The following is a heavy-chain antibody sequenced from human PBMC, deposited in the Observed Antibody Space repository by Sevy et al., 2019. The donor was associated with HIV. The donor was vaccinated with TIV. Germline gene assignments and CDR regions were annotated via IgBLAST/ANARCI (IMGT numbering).Heavy chain of an antibody. Sequence: GGSLRLSCAASGFTFSSYGMHWVRQAPGKGLEWVAFIWYDGSNKYYADSVKGRFTISRDNSKNTLYLQMNSLTTEDTAVYYCARPRANYVDHYFFYAMNVWGQGTTVTVSS. CDR3: ARPRANYVDHYFFYAMNV. CDR1: GFTFSSYG. V-gene: IGHV3-33*01. D-gene: IGHD4-17*01. CDR2: IWYDGSNK. J-gene: IGHJ6*02.